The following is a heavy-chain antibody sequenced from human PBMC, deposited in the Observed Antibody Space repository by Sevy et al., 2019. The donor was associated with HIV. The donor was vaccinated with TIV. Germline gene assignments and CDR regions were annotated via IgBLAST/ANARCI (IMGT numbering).Heavy chain of an antibody. Sequence: ASVKVSCKVSGYTLTQLSMHWVRQTPGKGLEWMGRFDPEDGTTIYAQKFQGRVTMTGDTSTDTAYLELSSLRSEDTAVYYSATTREYYSDNSGYLDYWGRGTLVTVSS. J-gene: IGHJ4*02. CDR3: ATTREYYSDNSGYLDY. CDR2: FDPEDGTT. D-gene: IGHD3-22*01. CDR1: GYTLTQLS. V-gene: IGHV1-24*01.